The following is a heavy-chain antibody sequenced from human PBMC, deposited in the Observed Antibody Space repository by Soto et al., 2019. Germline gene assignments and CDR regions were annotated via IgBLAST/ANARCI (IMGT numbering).Heavy chain of an antibody. J-gene: IGHJ4*02. CDR3: ARVNYGDYGGVYDY. CDR1: GFTFSSYL. V-gene: IGHV3-74*01. CDR2: INSDGSST. Sequence: EVQLVESGGGLVQPGGSLRLSCAASGFTFSSYLMHWVRQAPGKGLVRVSRINSDGSSTSFADSVKGRFTISRDNAKNTLYLQMNSLRAEDTAVYYCARVNYGDYGGVYDYWGQGTLVTVSS. D-gene: IGHD4-17*01.